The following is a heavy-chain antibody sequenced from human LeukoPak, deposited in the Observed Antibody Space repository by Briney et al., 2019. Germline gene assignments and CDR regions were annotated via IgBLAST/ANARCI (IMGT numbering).Heavy chain of an antibody. Sequence: ASVKVSCKASGYTFSNYYIHWVRQAPGQGLEWMGIINPSGGSASNAQNFQGRVIMTRDTSTSTVYMELSSLRSEDTAVYYCARGPYSSGWYGLDFWGQGALVTVSS. CDR3: ARGPYSSGWYGLDF. J-gene: IGHJ4*02. V-gene: IGHV1-46*01. D-gene: IGHD6-19*01. CDR2: INPSGGSA. CDR1: GYTFSNYY.